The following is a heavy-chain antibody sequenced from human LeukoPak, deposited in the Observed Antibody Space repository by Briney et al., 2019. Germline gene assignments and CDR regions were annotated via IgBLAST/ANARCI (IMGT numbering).Heavy chain of an antibody. V-gene: IGHV4-38-2*02. Sequence: SETLSLTCTVSGYSISSGYYWGWIRQPPGKGLEWIGSIYHSGSTYYNPSLKSRVTISVDTSKNQFSLKLSSVTAADTAVYYCARGPLGLGGVSDYWGQGTLVTVSS. CDR3: ARGPLGLGGVSDY. CDR2: IYHSGST. D-gene: IGHD2-8*02. CDR1: GYSISSGYY. J-gene: IGHJ4*02.